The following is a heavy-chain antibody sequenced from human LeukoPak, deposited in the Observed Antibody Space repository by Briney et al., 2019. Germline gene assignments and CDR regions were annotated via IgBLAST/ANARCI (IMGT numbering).Heavy chain of an antibody. J-gene: IGHJ4*02. V-gene: IGHV3-30*18. Sequence: GGSPRLSCAASGFTFSSYGMHWVRQAPGKGLEWVAVISYDGSNKYYADSVKGRFTISRDNSKNTLYLQMNSLRAEDTAVYYCAKARRIAARPFDYWGQGTLVTVSS. CDR1: GFTFSSYG. CDR2: ISYDGSNK. CDR3: AKARRIAARPFDY. D-gene: IGHD6-6*01.